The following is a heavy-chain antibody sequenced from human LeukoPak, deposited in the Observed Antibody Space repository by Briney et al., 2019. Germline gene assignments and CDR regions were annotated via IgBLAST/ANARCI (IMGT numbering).Heavy chain of an antibody. J-gene: IGHJ4*02. CDR2: INKDGRSA. CDR3: TRDMIRGVVNY. Sequence: PGGSLRLSCAVSGFTFNSYWMHWVRQAPGKGLTWVARINKDGRSASYADSVRGRFTISRDNARNTLYLQMNSLRDDDTAVYFCTRDMIRGVVNYWGQGTLVSVSS. CDR1: GFTFNSYW. D-gene: IGHD3-10*01. V-gene: IGHV3-74*01.